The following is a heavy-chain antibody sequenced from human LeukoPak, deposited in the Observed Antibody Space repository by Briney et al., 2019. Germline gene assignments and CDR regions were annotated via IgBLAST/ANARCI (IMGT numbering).Heavy chain of an antibody. CDR3: AKGSGSGWYGWFDP. CDR1: RFTFSGYA. D-gene: IGHD6-19*01. Sequence: GGSLRLSCAASRFTFSGYAMYWVRQAPGKGLEWVSCIDASGVNTYYADSVKGRFTISRDDSNNTLYLQMNSLRAEDTAVYYCAKGSGSGWYGWFDPWGQGTLVTVSS. V-gene: IGHV3-23*01. J-gene: IGHJ5*02. CDR2: IDASGVNT.